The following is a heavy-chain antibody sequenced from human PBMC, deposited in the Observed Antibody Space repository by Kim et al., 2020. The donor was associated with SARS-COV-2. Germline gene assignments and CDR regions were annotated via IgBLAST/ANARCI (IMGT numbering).Heavy chain of an antibody. J-gene: IGHJ4*02. Sequence: SVKGRFTISRDNSKNTLYLQMNSLRAEDTAVYYCAKDRYYYDSSGYNDYWGQGTLVTVSS. CDR3: AKDRYYYDSSGYNDY. V-gene: IGHV3-23*01. D-gene: IGHD3-22*01.